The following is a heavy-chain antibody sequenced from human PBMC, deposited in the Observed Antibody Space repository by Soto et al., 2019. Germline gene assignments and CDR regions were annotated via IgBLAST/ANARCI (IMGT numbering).Heavy chain of an antibody. CDR1: GFIFNNYA. D-gene: IGHD3-10*01. J-gene: IGHJ5*02. V-gene: IGHV3-23*01. CDR3: AKNSGWFNT. Sequence: GGSLRLSCAASGFIFNNYAMTWVRQAPGKGLEWVSTVTASGGGTFYANSVKGRFTISRDNSRNTLHLQMSSLRVEDTALYYCAKNSGWFNTWGQGALVTVSS. CDR2: VTASGGGT.